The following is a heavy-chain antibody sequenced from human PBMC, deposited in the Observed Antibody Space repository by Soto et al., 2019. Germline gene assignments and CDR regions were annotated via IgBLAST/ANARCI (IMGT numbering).Heavy chain of an antibody. CDR3: ASDRGYCTNGVCTDEFDH. V-gene: IGHV1-18*04. Sequence: QVQFVQSGPEVKKPGASVKVSCRASGYTFANYGISWVRQAPGQVLEWMGWISPYDGDRKFARKFQGRITMTTDTLTNTVYMERRSLRADDTAVFYCASDRGYCTNGVCTDEFDHWGLRTLVTVSS. J-gene: IGHJ5*02. CDR2: ISPYDGDR. CDR1: GYTFANYG. D-gene: IGHD2-8*01.